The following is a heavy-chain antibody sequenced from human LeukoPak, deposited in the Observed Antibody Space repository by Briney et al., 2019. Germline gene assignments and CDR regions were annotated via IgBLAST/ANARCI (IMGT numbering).Heavy chain of an antibody. D-gene: IGHD2-21*01. CDR1: GGSIRSGSYY. CDR2: IYSSGST. J-gene: IGHJ3*02. CDR3: ARLWWTCDAFDI. Sequence: KTSETLSLTCTVSGGSIRSGSYYWSWIRQPAGKGLEWIGRIYSSGSTDYNPSLKSRVTISIDTSKNQFSLKLGSVTAADTAVYYCARLWWTCDAFDIWGQGTMVTVSS. V-gene: IGHV4-61*02.